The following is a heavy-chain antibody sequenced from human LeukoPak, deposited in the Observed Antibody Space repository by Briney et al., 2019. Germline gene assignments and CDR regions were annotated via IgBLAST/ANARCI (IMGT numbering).Heavy chain of an antibody. J-gene: IGHJ5*02. CDR1: GFTFSSYA. CDR3: ARAAATGWFDP. CDR2: ISSNGGST. V-gene: IGHV3-64*01. D-gene: IGHD2-15*01. Sequence: GGSLRLSCAASGFTFSSYAMHWARQAPGKGLEYVSAISSNGGSTYYANSVKGRFTISRDNSKNTLYLQMGSLRAEDMAVYYCARAAATGWFDPWGQGTLVTVSS.